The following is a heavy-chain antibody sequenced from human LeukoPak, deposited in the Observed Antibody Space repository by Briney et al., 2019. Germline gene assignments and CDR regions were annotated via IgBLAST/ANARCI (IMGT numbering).Heavy chain of an antibody. CDR3: ARVGYSGYDYEDY. J-gene: IGHJ4*02. CDR1: GGSFSGYY. CDR2: INHSGST. D-gene: IGHD5-12*01. Sequence: SETLSLTCAVYGGSFSGYYWSWIRQPPGKGLEWIGEINHSGSTNYNPSLKSRVTISVDASKNQFSLKLSSVTAADTAVYYCARVGYSGYDYEDYWGQGTLVTVSS. V-gene: IGHV4-34*01.